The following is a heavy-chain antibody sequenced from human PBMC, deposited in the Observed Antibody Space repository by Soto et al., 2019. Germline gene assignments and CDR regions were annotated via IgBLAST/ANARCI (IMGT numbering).Heavy chain of an antibody. CDR1: GYTFTGYY. V-gene: IGHV1-2*04. Sequence: ASVKVSCKASGYTFTGYYMHWVRQAPGQGLEWMGWINPNSGGTNYAQKFQGWVTMTRDTSISTAYMELSRLRSYDTAVYYCARDLLSDGSNWGYFDYWGQGPLVTVSS. D-gene: IGHD2-15*01. CDR3: ARDLLSDGSNWGYFDY. J-gene: IGHJ4*02. CDR2: INPNSGGT.